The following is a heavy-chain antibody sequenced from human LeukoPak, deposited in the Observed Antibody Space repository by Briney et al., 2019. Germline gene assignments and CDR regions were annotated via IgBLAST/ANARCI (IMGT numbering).Heavy chain of an antibody. J-gene: IGHJ4*02. CDR1: GGSFSGYY. Sequence: SETLSLTCAVYGGSFSGYYWSWIRQPPGKGLEWIGEINHSGSTNYNPSLKSRVTISVDTSKNQFSLKLSSVTAADTAVYYCARGPGRYCSSTSCYSKFFDYWGQGTLVTVSS. D-gene: IGHD2-2*02. CDR2: INHSGST. CDR3: ARGPGRYCSSTSCYSKFFDY. V-gene: IGHV4-34*01.